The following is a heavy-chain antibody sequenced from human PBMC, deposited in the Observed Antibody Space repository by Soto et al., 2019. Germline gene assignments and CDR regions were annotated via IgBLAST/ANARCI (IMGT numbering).Heavy chain of an antibody. CDR1: GGSVSSTSYY. J-gene: IGHJ4*02. Sequence: PSETLSLTCTVSGGSVSSTSYYWGWIRQPPGKGLEWIGSIYYSGTTYYSPSLKSRVTISIDTSKKQFSLKVPSMTAADTGLYFCARHASGGSLTRPFDSWGPGTLVTVSS. CDR3: ARHASGGSLTRPFDS. CDR2: IYYSGTT. D-gene: IGHD2-15*01. V-gene: IGHV4-39*01.